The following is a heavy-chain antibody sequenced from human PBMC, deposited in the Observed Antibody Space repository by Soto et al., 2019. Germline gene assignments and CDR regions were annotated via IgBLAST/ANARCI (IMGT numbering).Heavy chain of an antibody. V-gene: IGHV3-21*01. CDR2: ISSSSRYI. CDR3: GRDSFYTEDY. Sequence: GYRRLSCSASGFTSSSYSMNWDRHAPGKGLEWVSSISSSSRYIYYADSVKGRFTITRNNANNSLYVQMNSLRAEDTAVYYCGRDSFYTEDYWGQGTLVTVSS. J-gene: IGHJ4*02. CDR1: GFTSSSYS.